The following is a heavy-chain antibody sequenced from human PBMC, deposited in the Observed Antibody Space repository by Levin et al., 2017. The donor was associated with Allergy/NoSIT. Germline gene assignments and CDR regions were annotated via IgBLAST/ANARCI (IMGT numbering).Heavy chain of an antibody. J-gene: IGHJ3*02. V-gene: IGHV3-72*01. Sequence: PGGSLRLSCAASGFSVNDHYMDLVRQAPGKGLEWVGRSRNKRNDYTTQYAAPVIGIFTMSRDESENSLYLQMNSLRTEDTAVYYCARAYGSPDAIDIWGQGTMVAVSS. CDR1: GFSVNDHY. CDR2: SRNKRNDYTT. CDR3: ARAYGSPDAIDI. D-gene: IGHD4-17*01.